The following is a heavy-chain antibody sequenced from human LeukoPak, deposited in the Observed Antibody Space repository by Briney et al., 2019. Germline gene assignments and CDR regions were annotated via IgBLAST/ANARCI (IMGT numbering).Heavy chain of an antibody. D-gene: IGHD3-22*01. Sequence: SETLSLTCTLSGGSISSYYWSWIRQPPGKGLEWLAYVHNNGRTNYNPSLKSRLTISLDTSKNQFSLNVRSVTAADTAVYYCARHWPYDSGGYQDDFDIWGQGTMVTVSS. CDR3: ARHWPYDSGGYQDDFDI. V-gene: IGHV4-59*08. CDR2: VHNNGRT. CDR1: GGSISSYY. J-gene: IGHJ3*02.